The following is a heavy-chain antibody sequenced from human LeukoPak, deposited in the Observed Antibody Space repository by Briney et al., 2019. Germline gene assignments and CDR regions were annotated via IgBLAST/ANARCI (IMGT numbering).Heavy chain of an antibody. V-gene: IGHV3-23*01. D-gene: IGHD3-10*01. J-gene: IGHJ6*02. Sequence: PGGSLRLSCAASGFTFSSYAMAWVRQAPGKGLEWVSSISGSGGTAHYADSVKGRFTISRDNSKNTVYVQMNSLRVEDTAAYYCAKESGSYDVWGQGITVTVSS. CDR3: AKESGSYDV. CDR2: ISGSGGTA. CDR1: GFTFSSYA.